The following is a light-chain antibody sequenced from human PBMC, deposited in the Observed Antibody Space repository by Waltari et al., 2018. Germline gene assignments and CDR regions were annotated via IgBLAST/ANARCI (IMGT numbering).Light chain of an antibody. Sequence: DIVMTQSPDSLAVSLGERATLNCKSSQSVLYSSNNKNCLAWYQQKPGQPPKLLIYWASTRESGVPDRFSGSGSGTDFTLTISSLQAEDVAVYYCHKYYSSPWTFGQGTKVEI. CDR3: HKYYSSPWT. CDR2: WAS. CDR1: QSVLYSSNNKNC. J-gene: IGKJ1*01. V-gene: IGKV4-1*01.